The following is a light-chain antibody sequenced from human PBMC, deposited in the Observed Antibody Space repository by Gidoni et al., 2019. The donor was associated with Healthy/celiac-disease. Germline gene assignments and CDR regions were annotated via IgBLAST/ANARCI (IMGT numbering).Light chain of an antibody. J-gene: IGKJ4*01. V-gene: IGKV3-11*01. CDR1: QRVSSS. Sequence: EIVLTQSPATLSLSPGERATLSCRASQRVSSSLAWYQQKPGQAPRLLIYDASNRATGIPARFSGRGSGTDFTLTISSLEPEDFAVYYCQQRSNWLTFGGGTKVEIK. CDR3: QQRSNWLT. CDR2: DAS.